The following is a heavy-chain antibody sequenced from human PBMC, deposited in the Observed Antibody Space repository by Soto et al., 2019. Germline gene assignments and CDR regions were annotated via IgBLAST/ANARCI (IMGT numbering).Heavy chain of an antibody. J-gene: IGHJ6*02. CDR1: GGTFSSYA. CDR2: IIPIFGTA. D-gene: IGHD6-6*01. V-gene: IGHV1-69*06. CDR3: ARRRSGIAARPDALYYYYGMDV. Sequence: QVQLVQSGAEVKKPGSSVKVSCKASGGTFSSYAISWVRQAPGQGLEWMGGIIPIFGTANYAQKFQGRVTITADKSPSTAYMELSSLRSEDTAVYYCARRRSGIAARPDALYYYYGMDVWGQGTKVTVSS.